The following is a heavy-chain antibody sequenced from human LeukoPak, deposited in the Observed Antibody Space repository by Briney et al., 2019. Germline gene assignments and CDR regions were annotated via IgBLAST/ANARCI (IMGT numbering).Heavy chain of an antibody. CDR3: VRDIRYFDWPCFDP. Sequence: PGGSLRLSCTASGFTFINHWMHWVRQAPGKGLVWVSRVNRDGTSIAYADSVKGRFTISRDNAKNTVHLQMNSLRDEDTAMYYCVRDIRYFDWPCFDPWGQGTLVTVSS. CDR2: VNRDGTSI. V-gene: IGHV3-74*01. J-gene: IGHJ5*02. D-gene: IGHD3-9*01. CDR1: GFTFINHW.